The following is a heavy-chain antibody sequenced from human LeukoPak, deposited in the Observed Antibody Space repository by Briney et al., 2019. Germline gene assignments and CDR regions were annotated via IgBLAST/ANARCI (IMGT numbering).Heavy chain of an antibody. D-gene: IGHD7-27*01. CDR1: GYTFTGYW. CDR2: INPNSGDT. CDR3: ARDYPGMITGVEKYFFDY. J-gene: IGHJ4*02. Sequence: ASVKVSCKASGYTFTGYWMHWVRQAPGQGLEWMGWINPNSGDTNYGQKFQGRVTMTRDTSISTAYMELSGLRSDDTAVYYCARDYPGMITGVEKYFFDYWGQGTLVTVSS. V-gene: IGHV1-2*02.